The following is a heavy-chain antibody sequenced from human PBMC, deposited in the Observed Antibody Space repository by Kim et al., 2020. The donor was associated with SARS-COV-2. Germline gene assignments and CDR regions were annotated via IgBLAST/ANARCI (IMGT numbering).Heavy chain of an antibody. Sequence: GGSLRLSCVVSGFTFSRHWMTWVRQAPGKGLEWVATLTENGSEQFYVDSVKGRFTISRDNAKNSLYLQMSSLRAEDTALYNCVTNGWYLFDKWGQGTLVAVSS. CDR2: LTENGSEQ. J-gene: IGHJ4*02. V-gene: IGHV3-7*01. CDR1: GFTFSRHW. D-gene: IGHD6-19*01. CDR3: VTNGWYLFDK.